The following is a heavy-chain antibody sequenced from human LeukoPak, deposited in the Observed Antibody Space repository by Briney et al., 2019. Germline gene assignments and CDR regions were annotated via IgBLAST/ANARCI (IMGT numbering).Heavy chain of an antibody. Sequence: GGSLRLSCAASGFTFSSYGMHWVRQAPGKGLEWVAVISYDGSNKYYADSVKGRFTISRDNSKNTLYLQMNSLRAEDTAVYYCAREVPAAGFDPWGQGTLVTVSS. J-gene: IGHJ5*02. CDR3: AREVPAAGFDP. D-gene: IGHD2-2*01. CDR2: ISYDGSNK. V-gene: IGHV3-30*03. CDR1: GFTFSSYG.